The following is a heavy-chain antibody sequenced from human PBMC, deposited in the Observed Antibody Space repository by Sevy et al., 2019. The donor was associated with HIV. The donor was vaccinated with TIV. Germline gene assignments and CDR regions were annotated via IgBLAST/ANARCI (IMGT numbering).Heavy chain of an antibody. D-gene: IGHD3-3*01. CDR3: ARESITIFGVVNYNYGMDV. CDR1: GYTFTSYG. V-gene: IGHV1-18*01. CDR2: ISAYNGNT. Sequence: ASVKVSCKASGYTFTSYGISWVRQAPGQGLEWMGWISAYNGNTNYAQKLQGRVTMTTDTSTSTAYMELRSLRSDDTAMYYCARESITIFGVVNYNYGMDVWGQGTTVTVSS. J-gene: IGHJ6*02.